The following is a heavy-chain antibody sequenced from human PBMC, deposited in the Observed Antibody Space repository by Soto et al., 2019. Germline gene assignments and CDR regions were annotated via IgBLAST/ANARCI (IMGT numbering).Heavy chain of an antibody. CDR2: ISSSGSTI. J-gene: IGHJ3*02. Sequence: QVQLVESGRGLVKPGGSPRLSRAAPGLTFSHYYMSWIRQAPGKGLAWVSYISSSGSTIHSADSVKGRFTISRDNAKNSLYLQMNSLRAEDTAVYYCARDSWFNWNDGIDAFDIWGQGTMVTVSS. V-gene: IGHV3-11*01. CDR3: ARDSWFNWNDGIDAFDI. D-gene: IGHD1-20*01. CDR1: GLTFSHYY.